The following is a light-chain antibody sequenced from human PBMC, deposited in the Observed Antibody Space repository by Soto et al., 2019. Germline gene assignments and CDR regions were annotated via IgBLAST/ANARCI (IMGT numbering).Light chain of an antibody. J-gene: IGKJ4*01. CDR3: QQYRTSRLT. CDR1: QSVTSSY. Sequence: EIVLTQSPGTLSLSPGERATLSCRASQSVTSSYLAWYQQKPGQAPRLLISGASSRATGIPDRFSGSGSGTDFPIISSGLEPDDCVVYCCQQYRTSRLTFGGGTKVEIK. V-gene: IGKV3-20*01. CDR2: GAS.